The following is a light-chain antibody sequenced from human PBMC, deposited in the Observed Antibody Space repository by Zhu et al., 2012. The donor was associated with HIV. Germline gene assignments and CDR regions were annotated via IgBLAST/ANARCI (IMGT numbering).Light chain of an antibody. CDR2: AAS. J-gene: IGKJ1*01. Sequence: DIQMTQAPSSLSASVGDRVTITCRASQVISNYLAWYQQIPGKAPKLLISAASTLQSGVPLRFSGSGSGTHFTLTIDNLQPEDVATYYCQRYNSAPLTFGQGTKVEI. CDR1: QVISNY. V-gene: IGKV1-27*01. CDR3: QRYNSAPLT.